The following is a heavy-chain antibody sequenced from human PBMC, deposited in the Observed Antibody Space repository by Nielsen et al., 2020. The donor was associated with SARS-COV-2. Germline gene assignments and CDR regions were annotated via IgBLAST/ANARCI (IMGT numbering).Heavy chain of an antibody. V-gene: IGHV3-30*18. CDR1: GFTFSTYG. CDR3: AKDCTAIVVVPSGGVDY. J-gene: IGHJ4*02. D-gene: IGHD2-15*01. Sequence: GESLKISCAASGFTFSTYGMHWVRQAPGKGLEWVAAISYDGSNKYYVDSVKGRFTISRDNSKNTLYLQMSSLREEDTAVYYCAKDCTAIVVVPSGGVDYWGQVTLVTVSS. CDR2: ISYDGSNK.